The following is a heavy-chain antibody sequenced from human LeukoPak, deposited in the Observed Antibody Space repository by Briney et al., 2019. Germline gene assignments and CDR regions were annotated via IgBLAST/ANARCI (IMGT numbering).Heavy chain of an antibody. CDR2: IYYSGST. Sequence: SETLSLTCTVSGGSISSYYWSWIRQPPGKGLEWIGYIYYSGSTNYNPSLKGRVTISVDTSKNQFSLKLSSVTAADTAVYYCARAARDIVVVPAANPLFDYWGQGTLVTVSS. J-gene: IGHJ4*02. D-gene: IGHD2-2*01. V-gene: IGHV4-59*08. CDR3: ARAARDIVVVPAANPLFDY. CDR1: GGSISSYY.